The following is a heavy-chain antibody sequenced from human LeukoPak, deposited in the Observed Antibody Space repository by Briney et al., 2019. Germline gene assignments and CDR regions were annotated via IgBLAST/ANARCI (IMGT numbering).Heavy chain of an antibody. D-gene: IGHD4-17*01. CDR1: GGSISSSSYY. V-gene: IGHV4-39*01. CDR3: ARPYGAAGLD. Sequence: SETLSLTCTVSGGSISSSSYYWGWIRQPPGKGLEWIGSIYYSGSTYYNPSLKSRVTISVDTSKNQFSLKLSSVTAADTAVYYCARPYGAAGLDWGQGTLVTVSS. J-gene: IGHJ4*02. CDR2: IYYSGST.